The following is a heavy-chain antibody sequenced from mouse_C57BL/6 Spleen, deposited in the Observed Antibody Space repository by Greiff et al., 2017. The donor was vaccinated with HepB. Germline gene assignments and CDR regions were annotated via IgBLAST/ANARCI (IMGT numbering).Heavy chain of an antibody. D-gene: IGHD2-1*01. Sequence: EVHLVESGGGLVKPGGSLKLSCAASGFTFSSYAMSWVRQTPEKRLEWVATISDGGSYTYYPDNVKGRFTISRDNAKNNLYLQMSHLKSEDTAMYYCAVTTRYAMDYWGQGTSVTVSS. J-gene: IGHJ4*01. CDR2: ISDGGSYT. V-gene: IGHV5-4*01. CDR3: AVTTRYAMDY. CDR1: GFTFSSYA.